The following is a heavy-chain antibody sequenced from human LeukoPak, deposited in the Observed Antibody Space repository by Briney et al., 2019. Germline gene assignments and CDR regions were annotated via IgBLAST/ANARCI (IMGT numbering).Heavy chain of an antibody. CDR3: ARVAVGFPTRSKTIDV. Sequence: ASVKVSCKASGYTFTSYDIKWVGQATGQGLEWMGWMNPNRGNTGYAQKFQGRVTITRNTSISTAYMELSSLRSEDTAVYYCARVAVGFPTRSKTIDVWGKGTTVTVSS. CDR1: GYTFTSYD. CDR2: MNPNRGNT. D-gene: IGHD1-26*01. J-gene: IGHJ6*03. V-gene: IGHV1-8*03.